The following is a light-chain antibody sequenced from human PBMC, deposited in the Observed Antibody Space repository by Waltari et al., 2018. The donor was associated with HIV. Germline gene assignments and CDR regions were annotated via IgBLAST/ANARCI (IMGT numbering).Light chain of an antibody. CDR3: QAWDSSTGV. J-gene: IGLJ1*01. Sequence: SYELTQPPSVSVSPGQTASITCSGDKLGDKYACWYQQKPGQSPVLVSNKDSKRPAGIPERFSGSNSGNTATLTISGTQAMDEADYYCQAWDSSTGVFGTGTKVTVL. CDR2: KDS. CDR1: KLGDKY. V-gene: IGLV3-1*01.